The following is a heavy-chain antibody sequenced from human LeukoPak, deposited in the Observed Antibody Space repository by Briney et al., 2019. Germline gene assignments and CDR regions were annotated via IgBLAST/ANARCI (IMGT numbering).Heavy chain of an antibody. CDR1: GYTFTSYG. Sequence: ASVKVSCKASGYTFTSYGISWVRQAPGQGLEWMGWISAYNGNTNYAQKLQGRVTMTTDTSTSTAYMELRSLRSDDTAVYYCARDHYDILTGYYTNYYYYYFMDVWGKATTVTISS. J-gene: IGHJ6*03. CDR2: ISAYNGNT. D-gene: IGHD3-9*01. V-gene: IGHV1-18*01. CDR3: ARDHYDILTGYYTNYYYYYFMDV.